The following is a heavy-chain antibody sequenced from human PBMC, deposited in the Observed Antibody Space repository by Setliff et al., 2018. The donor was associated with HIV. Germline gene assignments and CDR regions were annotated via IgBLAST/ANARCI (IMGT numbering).Heavy chain of an antibody. V-gene: IGHV3-53*04. D-gene: IGHD6-25*01. CDR3: ARDRGRGHPDS. CDR2: IYGGGTT. CDR1: GFTVSRYY. J-gene: IGHJ4*02. Sequence: GGSLRLSCAASGFTVSRYYMSWVRQALGKGLEWVSIIYGGGTTYYADSVKGRFIISRHNSNNTLYLQMNSLRAEDSAMYYCARDRGRGHPDSWGQGTLVTVPQ.